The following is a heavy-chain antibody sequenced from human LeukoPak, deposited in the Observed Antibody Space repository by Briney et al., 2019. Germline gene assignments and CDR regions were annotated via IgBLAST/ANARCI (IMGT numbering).Heavy chain of an antibody. D-gene: IGHD6-13*01. J-gene: IGHJ6*04. CDR1: GFTFGSYG. CDR2: IWYDGSNK. Sequence: PGRSLRLSCAASGFTFGSYGMHWVRQAPGKGLEWVAVIWYDGSNKYYADSVKGRFTISRDNSENTLYLQMNSLRAEDTAVYYCARGQQLVRQKYYYYYGMDVWGKGTTVTVSS. V-gene: IGHV3-33*01. CDR3: ARGQQLVRQKYYYYYGMDV.